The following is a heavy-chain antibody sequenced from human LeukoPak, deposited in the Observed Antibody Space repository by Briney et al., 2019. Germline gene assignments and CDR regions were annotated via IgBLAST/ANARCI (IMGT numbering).Heavy chain of an antibody. Sequence: GGSLRLSCAASGFTFSSYATSWVRQAPGKGLEWVSAISGSGGSTYYADSVKGRFTISRDNSKNTLYLQRNSLRAEDTAVYYCAKDVSPPFYYDSSGQGGYWGQGTLVTVSS. CDR2: ISGSGGST. D-gene: IGHD3-22*01. CDR3: AKDVSPPFYYDSSGQGGY. J-gene: IGHJ4*02. V-gene: IGHV3-23*01. CDR1: GFTFSSYA.